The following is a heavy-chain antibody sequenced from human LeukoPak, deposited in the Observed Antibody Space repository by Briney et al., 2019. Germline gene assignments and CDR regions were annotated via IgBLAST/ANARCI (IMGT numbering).Heavy chain of an antibody. Sequence: ASVKVSCKASGYTFTSYYMHWVRHAPGQGLEWMGIINPSGGSTSYAQKFQGRVTMTRDTSTSTVYMELSSLRSEDTAVYYCAREMATITRGMDVWGQGTTVTVSS. V-gene: IGHV1-46*01. CDR3: AREMATITRGMDV. D-gene: IGHD5-24*01. J-gene: IGHJ6*02. CDR2: INPSGGST. CDR1: GYTFTSYY.